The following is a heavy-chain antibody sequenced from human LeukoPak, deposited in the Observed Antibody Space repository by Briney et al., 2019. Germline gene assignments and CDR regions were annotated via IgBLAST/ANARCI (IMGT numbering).Heavy chain of an antibody. CDR3: AKDSYQARDYYYGMDV. CDR1: GFTFSSYA. Sequence: GGSLRLSCAASGFTFSSYAMSWVRQAPGKGLEWVSAISGSGGSTYYADSVKGRFTISRDNSKNTLYLQMNSLRAEDTAVYYCAKDSYQARDYYYGMDVWGQGTTVTVSS. J-gene: IGHJ6*02. D-gene: IGHD5-18*01. CDR2: ISGSGGST. V-gene: IGHV3-23*01.